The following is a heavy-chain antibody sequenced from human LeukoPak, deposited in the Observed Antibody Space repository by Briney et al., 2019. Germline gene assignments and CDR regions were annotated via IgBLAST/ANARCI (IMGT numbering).Heavy chain of an antibody. CDR1: GFKFRSYS. Sequence: GGSLRLSCAVSGFKFRSYSMSWVRQAPGKGLEWVANIKQDGSEKYYVDSVKGRFTISRDNAKNSLYLQMNSLRAEDTAVYYCARGSSVFDYWGQGTLVTVSS. J-gene: IGHJ4*02. CDR2: IKQDGSEK. V-gene: IGHV3-7*03. D-gene: IGHD6-6*01. CDR3: ARGSSVFDY.